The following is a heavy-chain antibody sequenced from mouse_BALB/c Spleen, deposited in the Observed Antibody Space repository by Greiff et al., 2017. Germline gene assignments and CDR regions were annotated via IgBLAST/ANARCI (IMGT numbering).Heavy chain of an antibody. J-gene: IGHJ3*01. CDR2: INPSTGYT. D-gene: IGHD3-1*01. V-gene: IGHV1-7*01. CDR1: GYTFTSYW. Sequence: QVQLQQSGAELAKPGASVKMSCKASGYTFTSYWMHWVKQRPGQGLEWIGYINPSTGYTEYNQKFKDKATLTADKSSSTAYMQLSSLTSEDSAAYYCARTAARAKCAYWGQGTLVTVSA. CDR3: ARTAARAKCAY.